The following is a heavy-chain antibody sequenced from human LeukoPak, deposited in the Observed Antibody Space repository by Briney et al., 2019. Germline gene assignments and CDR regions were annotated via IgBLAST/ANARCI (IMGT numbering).Heavy chain of an antibody. D-gene: IGHD3-22*01. V-gene: IGHV3-30*18. CDR2: ISYDGSYK. CDR1: GFTFSNFG. J-gene: IGHJ4*02. CDR3: AKEWYYYDSSGYYPHY. Sequence: GGSLRLSCAASGFTFSNFGMHWVRQAPGKGLEWVAVISYDGSYKYYADSVKGRFTISRDNSKNTLYLQMNSLRAEDTAVYYCAKEWYYYDSSGYYPHYWGQGTLVTVSS.